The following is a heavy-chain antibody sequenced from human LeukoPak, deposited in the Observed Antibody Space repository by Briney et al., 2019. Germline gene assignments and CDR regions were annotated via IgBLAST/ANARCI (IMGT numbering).Heavy chain of an antibody. J-gene: IGHJ4*02. CDR3: AKDRGYSYASGYFDY. Sequence: GGSLRLSCAASGFTFSSHGMSWVRQAPGKGLEWVSTISGSGDNTYYADSVKGRFTISRDNSKNTLYLQMNSLRAEDTAVYYCAKDRGYSYASGYFDYWGQGTLVTVSS. D-gene: IGHD5-18*01. CDR1: GFTFSSHG. CDR2: ISGSGDNT. V-gene: IGHV3-23*01.